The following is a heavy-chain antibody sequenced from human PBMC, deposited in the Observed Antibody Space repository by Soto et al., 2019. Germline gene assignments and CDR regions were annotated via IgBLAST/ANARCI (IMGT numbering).Heavy chain of an antibody. V-gene: IGHV3-30-3*01. CDR2: ISDDGSNN. CDR1: GFTFSSYA. D-gene: IGHD6-19*01. J-gene: IGHJ4*02. Sequence: GGSMRLSCAASGFTFSSYAMHWVRQAPGKGLEWVAVISDDGSNNYYADSLKGRFTISRDSSKSTLYLQMNSLRSEDTAVYYCARNYHSSGWYRFDYWGQGTLVTVSS. CDR3: ARNYHSSGWYRFDY.